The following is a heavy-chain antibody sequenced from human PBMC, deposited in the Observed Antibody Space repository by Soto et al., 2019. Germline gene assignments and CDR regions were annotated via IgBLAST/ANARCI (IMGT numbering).Heavy chain of an antibody. J-gene: IGHJ5*02. CDR2: IYHSGST. V-gene: IGHV4-30-2*01. D-gene: IGHD3-10*01. Sequence: SETLCLTCAVSGGSISRGGYSWSWIRQPPGKGLEWIGYIYHSGSTYYNPSLKSRVTISVDRSKNQFSLKLSSVTAADTAVYYCARVPGPWGQGTLVTVSS. CDR3: ARVPGP. CDR1: GGSISRGGYS.